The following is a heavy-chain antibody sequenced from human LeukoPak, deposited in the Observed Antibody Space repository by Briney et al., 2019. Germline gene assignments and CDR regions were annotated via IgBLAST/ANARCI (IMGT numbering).Heavy chain of an antibody. Sequence: GGSLRLSCTASGFTFSHAWVSWVRQCPGKGLEWVGRIKSKNDGETRDYAAPVKGRFTISRDESKAEVHLHMTSLKAEDTAVYYCVGRPWNFDYWGQGTLVTVSS. J-gene: IGHJ4*02. CDR3: VGRPWNFDY. CDR1: GFTFSHAW. CDR2: IKSKNDGETR. D-gene: IGHD1-1*01. V-gene: IGHV3-15*01.